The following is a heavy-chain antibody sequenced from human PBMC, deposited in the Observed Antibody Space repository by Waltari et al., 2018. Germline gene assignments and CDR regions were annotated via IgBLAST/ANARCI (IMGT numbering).Heavy chain of an antibody. J-gene: IGHJ3*02. V-gene: IGHV1-2*02. CDR1: GYTFTGYY. CDR3: ARTYYDSSGYYYDAFDI. D-gene: IGHD3-22*01. CDR2: INPNSGGT. Sequence: QVQLVQSGAEVKKPGASVKVSCKASGYTFTGYYMHWVRQAPGQGLEWMGWINPNSGGTNYAQKFQGRVTITADESTSTAYMELSSLRSEDTAVYYCARTYYDSSGYYYDAFDIWGQGTMVTVSS.